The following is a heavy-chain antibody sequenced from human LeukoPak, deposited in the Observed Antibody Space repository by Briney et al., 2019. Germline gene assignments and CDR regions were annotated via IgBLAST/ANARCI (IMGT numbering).Heavy chain of an antibody. CDR1: GYTFTGYY. D-gene: IGHD3-3*01. CDR2: INPNSGGT. J-gene: IGHJ6*03. Sequence: SVKVSCKASGYTFTGYYMHWVRQAPGQGLEWMGWINPNSGGTNYAQKFQGRVTMTRDTSISTAYMELSRLRSDDTAVYYCARVGEWYYYYYMDVWGKGTTVTVSS. V-gene: IGHV1-2*02. CDR3: ARVGEWYYYYYMDV.